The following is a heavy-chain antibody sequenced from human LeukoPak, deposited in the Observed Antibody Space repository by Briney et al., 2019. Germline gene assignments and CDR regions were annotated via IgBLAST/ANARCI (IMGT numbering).Heavy chain of an antibody. CDR2: IGGTSSSL. CDR3: AKEAGQDYGALDAFDV. D-gene: IGHD4-17*01. CDR1: GFTFSIYS. J-gene: IGHJ3*01. Sequence: GGSLRLSCAASGFTFSIYSMNWVRQAPGKGLEWVSSIGGTSSSLYYAESVKGRFTISRDNARNSLYLQMNSLRAEDTAVYYCAKEAGQDYGALDAFDVWGQGTMVTVSS. V-gene: IGHV3-21*01.